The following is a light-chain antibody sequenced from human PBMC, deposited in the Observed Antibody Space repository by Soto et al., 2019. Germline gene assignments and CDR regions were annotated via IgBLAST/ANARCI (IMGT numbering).Light chain of an antibody. V-gene: IGKV3-15*01. CDR2: AAS. CDR3: QQYSNWPRT. Sequence: EIVMTQFPATMAVSPGERATLSCRASQSVRSNLAWYQQTHGQAPRLLIFAASTRDTVIPARFRGTRSGTEFTLSFSELQSEDFEVYYCQQYSNWPRTFGQGTKV. J-gene: IGKJ1*01. CDR1: QSVRSN.